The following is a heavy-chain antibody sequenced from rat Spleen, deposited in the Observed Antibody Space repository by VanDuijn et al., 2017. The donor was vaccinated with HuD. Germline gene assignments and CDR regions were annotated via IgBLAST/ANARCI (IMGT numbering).Heavy chain of an antibody. V-gene: IGHV5-29*01. CDR3: ARVGLRNWFAY. Sequence: EVQLVESDGGLVQPGRSLKLSCAASGFTFSDYYMAWVRQAPTKGLEWVATITYDGSSTYYRDSVKGRFTISRDNTKSTLYLQMDSLRSEDSATYYCARVGLRNWFAYWGQGTLVTVSS. CDR1: GFTFSDYY. J-gene: IGHJ3*01. D-gene: IGHD5-1*01. CDR2: ITYDGSST.